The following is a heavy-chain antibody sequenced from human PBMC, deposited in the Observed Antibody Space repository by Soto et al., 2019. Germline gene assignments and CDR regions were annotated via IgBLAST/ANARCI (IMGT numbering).Heavy chain of an antibody. V-gene: IGHV3-30*04. J-gene: IGHJ4*02. CDR1: GFSFSTYA. CDR3: ARERDIKQSPIPGGFSY. D-gene: IGHD3-16*01. Sequence: GGSLRLSCAASGFSFSTYAMHWVRQAPGKGLEWVAVISDDGRNKYFAESVKGRFTISRDNSKNTLYLQMNSLRGDDTALYYCARERDIKQSPIPGGFSYWGQGTLVTVSS. CDR2: ISDDGRNK.